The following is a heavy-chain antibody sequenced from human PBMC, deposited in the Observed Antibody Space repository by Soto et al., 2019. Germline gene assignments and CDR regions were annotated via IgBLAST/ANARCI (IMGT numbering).Heavy chain of an antibody. CDR3: ARVPAMVRGTGMDV. V-gene: IGHV3-66*01. CDR1: GFTVSSNY. D-gene: IGHD3-10*01. Sequence: EVQLVESGGGLVQPGGSLRLSCAASGFTVSSNYMSWVRQAPGKGLEWVSVIYSGGSTYYADSVKGRFTISRDNSKNTLYLQMKSLRAEDTAVYYCARVPAMVRGTGMDVWGKGTTVTVSS. CDR2: IYSGGST. J-gene: IGHJ6*04.